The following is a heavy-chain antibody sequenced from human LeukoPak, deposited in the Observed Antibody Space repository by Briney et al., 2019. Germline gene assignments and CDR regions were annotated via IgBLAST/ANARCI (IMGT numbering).Heavy chain of an antibody. CDR3: ARQASWLPYFDL. D-gene: IGHD6-13*01. V-gene: IGHV4-59*08. J-gene: IGHJ2*01. CDR1: GGSISGYY. Sequence: SETLSLTCTVSGGSISGYYWSWIRQPPGKGLEWIGYIYYSGSTNYNPSLKSRVTISVDTSENQFSLKLSSVTAADTAVYFCARQASWLPYFDLWGRGTLVTVSS. CDR2: IYYSGST.